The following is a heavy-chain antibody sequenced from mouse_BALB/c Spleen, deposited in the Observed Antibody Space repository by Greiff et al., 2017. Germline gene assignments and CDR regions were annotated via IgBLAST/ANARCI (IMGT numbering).Heavy chain of an antibody. D-gene: IGHD2-10*02. CDR1: GYTFTSYW. V-gene: IGHV1-5*01. CDR3: TRESYDYYSLDY. Sequence: VQLQQSGTVLVRPGASVKMSCKASGYTFTSYWMHWVKQRPGQGLEWIGAIYPGNSDTSYNQKFKGKAKLTAVTSTSTAYMELSSLTNEDSAVYYCTRESYDYYSLDYWGQGTSVTVSS. J-gene: IGHJ4*01. CDR2: IYPGNSDT.